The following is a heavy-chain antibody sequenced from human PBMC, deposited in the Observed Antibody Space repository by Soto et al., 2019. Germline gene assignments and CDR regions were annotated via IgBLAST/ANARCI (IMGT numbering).Heavy chain of an antibody. D-gene: IGHD3-22*01. V-gene: IGHV3-23*01. CDR1: GFTFSSYA. J-gene: IGHJ4*02. CDR3: AKDSSYYDSSGYYVHFDD. CDR2: ISGSGGST. Sequence: GGSLRLSCAASGFTFSSYAMSWVRQAPGKGLEWVSAISGSGGSTYYADSVKGRFTISRDNSKNTLYLQMNSLRAEDTAVYYCAKDSSYYDSSGYYVHFDDWGQGTLVTVSS.